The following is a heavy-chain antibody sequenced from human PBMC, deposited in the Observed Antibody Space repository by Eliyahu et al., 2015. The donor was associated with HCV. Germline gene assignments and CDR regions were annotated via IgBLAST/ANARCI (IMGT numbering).Heavy chain of an antibody. D-gene: IGHD6-19*01. Sequence: QVQLQESGPGLVKPSETLSLTCTVSGGSITTYYWSWIRQPPGKDLEWIGYIHYSGSTNYNPSLKSRVTISVDTSKNQFSLKLTSVTAADTAVYYCASGGGGIAVTGTGGWFDPWGQGTLVTVSS. CDR2: IHYSGST. V-gene: IGHV4-59*13. J-gene: IGHJ5*02. CDR1: GGSITTYY. CDR3: ASGGGGIAVTGTGGWFDP.